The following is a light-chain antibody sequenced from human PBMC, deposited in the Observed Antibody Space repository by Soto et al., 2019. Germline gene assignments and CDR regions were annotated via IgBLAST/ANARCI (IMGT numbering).Light chain of an antibody. CDR3: QQYGNSLT. V-gene: IGKV3-20*01. CDR1: QSVYNNY. Sequence: EIVLTQSPGTLSLSPGERVTLSCRASQSVYNNYLAWYQQRPGQAPSTLIYGESSRANGIPDRFSGSGSGTDFSLSISGLEPEDSAVYYCQQYGNSLTFGGGTKVEIK. J-gene: IGKJ4*01. CDR2: GES.